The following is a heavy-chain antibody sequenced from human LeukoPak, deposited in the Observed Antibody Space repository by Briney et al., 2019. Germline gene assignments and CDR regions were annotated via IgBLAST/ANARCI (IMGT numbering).Heavy chain of an antibody. D-gene: IGHD3-10*01. CDR1: GGSISSSSYY. Sequence: SETLSLTCTVSGGSISSSSYYWGWIRQPPGKGLEWIGSIYYSGSTYYNPSLKSRVTTSVDTSKNQFSLKLSSVTAADTAVYYCASEQGFGELLTFDYWGQGTLVTVSS. CDR2: IYYSGST. J-gene: IGHJ4*02. V-gene: IGHV4-39*01. CDR3: ASEQGFGELLTFDY.